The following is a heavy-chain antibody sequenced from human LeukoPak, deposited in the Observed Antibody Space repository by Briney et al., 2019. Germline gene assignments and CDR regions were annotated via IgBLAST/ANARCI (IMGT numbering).Heavy chain of an antibody. Sequence: SVTVSFKASGGTFISYAISWVRQAPGQGLEWMGRIIPILGIANYAQKFQGRVTITADKSTSTAYMELSSLRSEDTAVYYCARDRERYCSGGSCFWFDPWGQGTLVTVSS. V-gene: IGHV1-69*04. CDR3: ARDRERYCSGGSCFWFDP. D-gene: IGHD2-15*01. CDR1: GGTFISYA. J-gene: IGHJ5*02. CDR2: IIPILGIA.